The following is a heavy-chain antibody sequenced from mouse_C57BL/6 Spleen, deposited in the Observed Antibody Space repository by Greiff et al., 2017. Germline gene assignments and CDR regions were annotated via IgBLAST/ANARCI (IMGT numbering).Heavy chain of an antibody. CDR2: INPSDSYT. CDR1: GYTFTSYW. V-gene: IGHV1-69*01. D-gene: IGHD1-1*01. Sequence: VQLQQPGADLVMPGASVKLSCKASGYTFTSYWMHWVKQTPGQGLEWIGEINPSDSYTNYNQKFKGKSTLTVDKSSSTDYMQLSSLTSEDSAVYYCARGRYYGSGPVYWYFGVWGTVTTVTVSS. CDR3: ARGRYYGSGPVYWYFGV. J-gene: IGHJ1*03.